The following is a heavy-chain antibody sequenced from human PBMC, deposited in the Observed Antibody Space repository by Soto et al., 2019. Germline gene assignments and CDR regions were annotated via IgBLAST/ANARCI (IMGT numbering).Heavy chain of an antibody. J-gene: IGHJ4*02. D-gene: IGHD2-21*02. CDR2: IIPIFGIA. CDR1: GGTFSSYA. Sequence: ASVKVSCKASGGTFSSYAISWVRQAPGQGLEWMGGIIPIFGIANYAQKFPGRVTITADKSTSTAYMELSSLRSEDTAVYYCARPGYGGNSYFDYWGQGTLVTVSS. V-gene: IGHV1-69*10. CDR3: ARPGYGGNSYFDY.